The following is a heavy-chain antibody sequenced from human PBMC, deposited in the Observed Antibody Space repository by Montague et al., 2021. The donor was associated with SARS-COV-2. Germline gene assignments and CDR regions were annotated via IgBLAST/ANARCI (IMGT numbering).Heavy chain of an antibody. Sequence: SETLSLTCTVSGGSISSSSYYWGWIRQPPGKGLEWIGSIYYSGSTYYNPSLKSRVTISVDTSENQFSLKLSSVTAADTAVYYCARDIGVGGSTYYYYGMDVWGQGTTVTVSS. CDR3: ARDIGVGGSTYYYYGMDV. CDR1: GGSISSSSYY. J-gene: IGHJ6*02. D-gene: IGHD6-13*01. V-gene: IGHV4-39*07. CDR2: IYYSGST.